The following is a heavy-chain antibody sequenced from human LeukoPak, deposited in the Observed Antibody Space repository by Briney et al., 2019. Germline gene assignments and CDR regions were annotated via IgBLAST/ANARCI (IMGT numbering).Heavy chain of an antibody. D-gene: IGHD3-22*01. CDR2: ISSSGDST. J-gene: IGHJ4*02. V-gene: IGHV3-23*01. CDR1: GFTFSSYA. CDR3: AKSWGVEYSSGFYIGVDY. Sequence: GGSLRLFCAASGFTFSSYAMSWVRQAPGKVLECGSIISSSGDSTYYADSVQGRFTISRDNSKNTLYLQMNSLRAEDTAVFYCAKSWGVEYSSGFYIGVDYWGQGTLVTVSS.